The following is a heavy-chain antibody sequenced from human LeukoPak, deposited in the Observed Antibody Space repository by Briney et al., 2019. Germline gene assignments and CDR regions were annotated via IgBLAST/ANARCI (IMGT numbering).Heavy chain of an antibody. CDR1: GGTFSSYA. CDR2: INPDGGST. D-gene: IGHD6-13*01. Sequence: ASVKVSCKASGGTFSSYAISWVRQAPGQGLEWMGLINPDGGSTAYAHRFQGRVTMTRDTSTSTVYMGFSSLRSEDTALYYCARAPRNSSTMLDYWGQGTLVTVSS. V-gene: IGHV1-46*01. CDR3: ARAPRNSSTMLDY. J-gene: IGHJ4*02.